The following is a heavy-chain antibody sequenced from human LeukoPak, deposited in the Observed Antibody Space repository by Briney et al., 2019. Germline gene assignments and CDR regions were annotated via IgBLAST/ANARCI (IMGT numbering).Heavy chain of an antibody. V-gene: IGHV4-59*01. Sequence: SETLSLTCTVSGGSISXXXXSWLRQPPGXXXXXXGYIYYSGSTNYNPXXKXRVTISVDTSKNQFSLKLSSVTAADTAMYYCARALWFGELRWFDPWGQGTLVTVSS. CDR3: ARALWFGELRWFDP. J-gene: IGHJ5*02. CDR2: IYYSGST. CDR1: GGSISXXX. D-gene: IGHD3-10*01.